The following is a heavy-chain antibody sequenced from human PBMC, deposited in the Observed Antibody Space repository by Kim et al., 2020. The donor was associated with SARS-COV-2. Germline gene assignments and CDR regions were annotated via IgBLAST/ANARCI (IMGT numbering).Heavy chain of an antibody. V-gene: IGHV3-30*18. CDR1: GFTFSSYG. Sequence: GGSLRLSCAASGFTFSSYGMHWVRQAPGKGLEWVAVISYDGSNKYYADSVKGRFTISRDNSKNTLYLQMNSLRAEDTAVYYCAKDRRSSGWYYYYGMDVWGQGTTVTVSS. D-gene: IGHD6-19*01. CDR3: AKDRRSSGWYYYYGMDV. J-gene: IGHJ6*02. CDR2: ISYDGSNK.